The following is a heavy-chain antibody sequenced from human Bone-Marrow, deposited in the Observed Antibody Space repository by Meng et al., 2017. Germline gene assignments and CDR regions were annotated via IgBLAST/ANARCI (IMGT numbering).Heavy chain of an antibody. Sequence: GESLKISCAASGFYFNNAWMSWVRQAPGKGLEWLANIRRDGSEKYYLDSVKGRFTISRDNAENSLFLQMNSLTADDTAVYYCATSFDSAGNDWGQGTLVTVSS. V-gene: IGHV3-7*01. J-gene: IGHJ4*02. D-gene: IGHD6-19*01. CDR3: ATSFDSAGND. CDR1: GFYFNNAW. CDR2: IRRDGSEK.